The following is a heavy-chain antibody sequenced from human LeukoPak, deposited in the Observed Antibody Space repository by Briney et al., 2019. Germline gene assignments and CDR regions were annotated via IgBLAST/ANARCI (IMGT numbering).Heavy chain of an antibody. D-gene: IGHD1-1*01. CDR2: ISSNGGST. CDR1: GFTFSSYA. J-gene: IGHJ4*02. V-gene: IGHV3-64D*06. Sequence: PGGSLRLSCSASGFTFSSYAMHWVRQAPGKGLEYVSAISSNGGSTYYADSVKGRFTISRDNSKNTLYLQMSSLRAEDTAVYYCGKEQVQLDFDYWGQGPRVTVST. CDR3: GKEQVQLDFDY.